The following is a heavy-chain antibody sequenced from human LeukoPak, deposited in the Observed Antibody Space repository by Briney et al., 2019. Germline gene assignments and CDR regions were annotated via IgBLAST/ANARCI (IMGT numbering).Heavy chain of an antibody. CDR3: ARAAYSGSLD. Sequence: KTSETLSLTCTVSGGSISSSSYYWGWIRQPPGKGLEWIGSIYYSGSTYYNPSLKSRVTISVDTSKNQFSLKLSSVTAADTAVYYCARAAYSGSLDWGQGTLVTVSS. D-gene: IGHD1-26*01. V-gene: IGHV4-39*07. CDR1: GGSISSSSYY. J-gene: IGHJ4*02. CDR2: IYYSGST.